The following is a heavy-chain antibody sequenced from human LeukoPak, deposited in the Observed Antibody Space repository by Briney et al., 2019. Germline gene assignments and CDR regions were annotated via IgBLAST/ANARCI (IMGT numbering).Heavy chain of an antibody. CDR1: GFTFNTYS. CDR3: ARGATDVTRWFDP. J-gene: IGHJ5*02. Sequence: GGSLRLSCAASGFTFNTYSMSWVRQAQGKGLEWVSIISRASESIFYADSVKGRFTISRDNAKNSLYLQMNGLRAEDTAVYYCARGATDVTRWFDPWGQGTRVTVSS. D-gene: IGHD1-1*01. V-gene: IGHV3-21*01. CDR2: ISRASESI.